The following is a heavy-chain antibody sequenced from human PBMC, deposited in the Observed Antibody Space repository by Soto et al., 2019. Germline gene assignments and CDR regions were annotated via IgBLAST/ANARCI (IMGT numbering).Heavy chain of an antibody. D-gene: IGHD2-8*01. J-gene: IGHJ4*02. CDR3: AKLKGRYCTNGVTD. CDR2: ISGSGGST. CDR1: GFTFSSYA. Sequence: GGSLRLSCAASGFTFSSYAMSWVRQAPGKGLEWVSAISGSGGSTYYADSVKGRFTISRDNSKNTLYLQMNSLRAEDTAVYYCAKLKGRYCTNGVTDWGQGTLLTVSS. V-gene: IGHV3-23*01.